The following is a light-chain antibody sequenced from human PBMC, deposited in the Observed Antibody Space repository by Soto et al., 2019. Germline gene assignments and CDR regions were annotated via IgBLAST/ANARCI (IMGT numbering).Light chain of an antibody. J-gene: IGKJ4*01. CDR1: QSVSSN. V-gene: IGKV3-15*01. CDR3: QQYNNWPLT. CDR2: AAS. Sequence: EIVLTQSPATLSVSPGERATLSCRASQSVSSNLAWYQLKPGQAPRLLIYAASTRATGIPARFSGSRSGTEFTLNISSLQSEDFAVYYCQQYNNWPLTFGGGTKVEIK.